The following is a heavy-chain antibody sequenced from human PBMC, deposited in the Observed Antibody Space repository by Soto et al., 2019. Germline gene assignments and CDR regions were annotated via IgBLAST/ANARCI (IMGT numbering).Heavy chain of an antibody. J-gene: IGHJ4*02. D-gene: IGHD2-15*01. CDR2: ISAYNGNT. Sequence: QVQLVQSGAEVKKPGASVKVSCKASGYTFTSYGISWVRQAPGQGLEWMGWISAYNGNTNYAQKLQGRVTMTTDTSTSTAYMELRCLRSDDTAVYYCAREWADIVVVVAAEYYFDYWGQGTLVTVSS. CDR3: AREWADIVVVVAAEYYFDY. V-gene: IGHV1-18*01. CDR1: GYTFTSYG.